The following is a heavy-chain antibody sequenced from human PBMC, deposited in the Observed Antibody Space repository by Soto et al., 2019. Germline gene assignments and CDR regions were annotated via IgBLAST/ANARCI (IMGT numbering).Heavy chain of an antibody. CDR3: ARGDSTDCSNGVCSFFYNHDMDV. CDR1: GYTFTGYY. Sequence: ASVKVSCKASGYTFTGYYMHWVRQAPGQGLEWMGWINPNSGGTSTAQKFQGWVTMTTDTSISTTSMELTRLTSDDTAIYYCARGDSTDCSNGVCSFFYNHDMDVWGQGTTVTVSS. J-gene: IGHJ6*02. CDR2: INPNSGGT. D-gene: IGHD2-8*01. V-gene: IGHV1-2*04.